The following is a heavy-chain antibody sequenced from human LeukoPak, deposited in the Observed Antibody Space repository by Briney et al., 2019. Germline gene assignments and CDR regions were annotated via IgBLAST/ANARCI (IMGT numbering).Heavy chain of an antibody. CDR2: IYTSGTT. CDR1: GDSISSYY. V-gene: IGHV4-4*07. J-gene: IGHJ4*02. Sequence: RSSETLSLTCTVSGDSISSYYWSWIRQPAGKGLEWIGRIYTSGTTNYNPSLKSRVTMSVDTSKNRFSLNLSSVTAADTAVYYCARGFYGDYVFDYWGQGTLVTVSS. CDR3: ARGFYGDYVFDY. D-gene: IGHD4-17*01.